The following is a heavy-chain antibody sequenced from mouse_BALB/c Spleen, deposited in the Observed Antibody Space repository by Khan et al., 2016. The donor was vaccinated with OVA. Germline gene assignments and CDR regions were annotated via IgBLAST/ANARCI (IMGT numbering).Heavy chain of an antibody. J-gene: IGHJ3*01. CDR2: IRLKSNNYAT. CDR1: GFTFSNYW. V-gene: IGHV6-6*02. Sequence: EVKLEESGGGLVQPGGSMKLSCVASGFTFSNYWMNWVRQSPEKGLEWVAEIRLKSNNYATHYAESVKGRFTISRDDSKSSVYLQTNNLRAEDTGIYYCPLPPWFAYWGQGTLVTVSA. CDR3: PLPPWFAY.